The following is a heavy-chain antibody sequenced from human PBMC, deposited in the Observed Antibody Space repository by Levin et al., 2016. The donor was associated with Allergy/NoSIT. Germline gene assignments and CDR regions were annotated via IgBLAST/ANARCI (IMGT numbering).Heavy chain of an antibody. CDR3: ARDGAITMVRGEYYYYGMDV. V-gene: IGHV1-69*10. Sequence: SVKVSCKASGGTFSSYAISWVRQAPGQGLEWMGGIIPIFGIANYAQKFQGRVTITADKSTSTAYMELSSLRSEDTAVYYCARDGAITMVRGEYYYYGMDVWGQGTTVTVSS. CDR2: IIPIFGIA. J-gene: IGHJ6*02. CDR1: GGTFSSYA. D-gene: IGHD3-10*01.